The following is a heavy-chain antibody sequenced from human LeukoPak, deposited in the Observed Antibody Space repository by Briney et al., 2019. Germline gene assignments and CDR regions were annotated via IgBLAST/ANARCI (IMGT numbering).Heavy chain of an antibody. J-gene: IGHJ6*02. Sequence: PGGSLRLSCAASGFTFSSYAMSWVRQAPGKGLEWVSAISGSGGSTYYADSVKGRFTISRDNSKNTLYLQMNSLGAEDTAVYYCAKGLASVPYYYYGMDVWGQGTTVTVSS. CDR1: GFTFSSYA. CDR3: AKGLASVPYYYYGMDV. CDR2: ISGSGGST. V-gene: IGHV3-23*01.